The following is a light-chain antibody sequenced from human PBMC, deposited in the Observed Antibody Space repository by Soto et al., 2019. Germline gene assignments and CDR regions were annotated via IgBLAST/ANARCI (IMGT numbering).Light chain of an antibody. J-gene: IGLJ2*01. CDR3: SSYGASSTL. Sequence: QAVVTQPGSLSGSPGQSITISCTGTSRDIGSYNYVSWYQQHPGKAPKLMIFDVSYRPSGISDRFSGSKSGNTASLTISGLQPEDAADYYCSSYGASSTLFGGGTQLTVL. CDR1: SRDIGSYNY. CDR2: DVS. V-gene: IGLV2-14*03.